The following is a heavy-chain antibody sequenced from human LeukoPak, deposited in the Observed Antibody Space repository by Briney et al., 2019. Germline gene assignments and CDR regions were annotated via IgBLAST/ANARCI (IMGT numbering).Heavy chain of an antibody. J-gene: IGHJ3*02. CDR1: GFTFSSYG. CDR3: AKEGYYDSSGRYAFDI. V-gene: IGHV3-30*18. D-gene: IGHD3-22*01. CDR2: ISYDGSNK. Sequence: PPGGSLRLSCAASGFTFSSYGMHWVRQAPGKGLEWVAVISYDGSNKYYADSVKGRFTISRDNSKNTLYLQMNSLRAEDTAVYYCAKEGYYDSSGRYAFDIWGQGTMVTVSS.